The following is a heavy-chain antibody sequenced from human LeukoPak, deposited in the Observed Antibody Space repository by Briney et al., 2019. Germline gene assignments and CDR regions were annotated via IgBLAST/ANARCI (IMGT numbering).Heavy chain of an antibody. J-gene: IGHJ4*02. CDR3: ARAAPVALLMQLYYFDY. CDR2: IYTSGST. CDR1: GGSIRSYY. V-gene: IGHV4-4*07. D-gene: IGHD6-19*01. Sequence: SETLSLTCSVSGGSIRSYYWSWIRQPAGKGLECIGRIYTSGSTNYNPSLESRVTMSVDTSKNQFSLKLTSVTAADTAVYYCARAAPVALLMQLYYFDYWGQGTLVTVSS.